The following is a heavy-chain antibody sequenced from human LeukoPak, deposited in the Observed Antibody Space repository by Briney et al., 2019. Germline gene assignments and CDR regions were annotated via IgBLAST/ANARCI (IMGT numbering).Heavy chain of an antibody. CDR1: GYTFTGYN. CDR3: ARDAEGSELLSNWFDP. D-gene: IGHD2-2*01. CDR2: INPNSGGT. V-gene: IGHV1-2*02. Sequence: ASVKVSCKASGYTFTGYNMHWVRQAPGQGLEWMGWINPNSGGTNYAQKFQGRVTMTRDTSISTAYMELSRLRSDDTAVYYCARDAEGSELLSNWFDPWGQGTLVTVSS. J-gene: IGHJ5*02.